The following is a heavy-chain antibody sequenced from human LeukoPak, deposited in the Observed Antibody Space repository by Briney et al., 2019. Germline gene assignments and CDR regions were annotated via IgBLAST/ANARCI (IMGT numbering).Heavy chain of an antibody. Sequence: ASVKVSCKASGYTFTSYYMHWVRQAPGQGLEWMGIINPSGGSTSYAQKFQGRVTMTRDTSTSTGYMELSSLRSEDTAVYYCARDPSPGYCSSTSCYGGYWGQGTLVTVSS. CDR1: GYTFTSYY. D-gene: IGHD2-2*01. CDR3: ARDPSPGYCSSTSCYGGY. V-gene: IGHV1-46*01. CDR2: INPSGGST. J-gene: IGHJ4*02.